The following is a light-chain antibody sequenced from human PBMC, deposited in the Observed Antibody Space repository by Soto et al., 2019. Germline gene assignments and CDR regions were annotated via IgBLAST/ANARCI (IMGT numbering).Light chain of an antibody. CDR1: QSISSY. Sequence: DIQMTQSPSSLSASVGDRVTITCRASQSISSYLNLYQQKPGKAPKLLIYAASSLQSGVPSRFSGSGSGTEFTLTISSLQPEDFATYYCQQLNSYPLTFGGGTKVDIK. CDR3: QQLNSYPLT. J-gene: IGKJ4*01. CDR2: AAS. V-gene: IGKV1-9*01.